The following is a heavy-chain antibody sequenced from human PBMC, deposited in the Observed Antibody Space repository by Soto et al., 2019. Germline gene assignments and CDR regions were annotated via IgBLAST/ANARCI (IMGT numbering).Heavy chain of an antibody. Sequence: QVQLVQSGAEVKKPGSSVKVSCKASGGTFSSYALSWVRQAPGQGLEWMGGIIPMSGATNYAQKFQGRVTFTADESTNTAYLELTSLGSADTAVYYCARGGPENDYGGQRTLVTVSS. CDR3: ARGGPENDY. CDR2: IIPMSGAT. CDR1: GGTFSSYA. J-gene: IGHJ4*02. D-gene: IGHD1-26*01. V-gene: IGHV1-69*12.